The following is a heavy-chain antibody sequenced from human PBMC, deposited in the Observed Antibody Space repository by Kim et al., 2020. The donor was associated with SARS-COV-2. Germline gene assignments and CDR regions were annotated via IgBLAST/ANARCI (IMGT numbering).Heavy chain of an antibody. CDR1: GGTISSSSYY. J-gene: IGHJ5*02. V-gene: IGHV4-39*07. D-gene: IGHD4-17*01. CDR3: AREPISVSTRFDP. Sequence: SETLSLTCTASGGTISSSSYYWGWIRQPPGKGLEWIGSIYYSGGTYYNPSLKSRVTISVDTSKNQFSLKLSSVTAADTAVYYCAREPISVSTRFDPWGQGTLVTVSS. CDR2: IYYSGGT.